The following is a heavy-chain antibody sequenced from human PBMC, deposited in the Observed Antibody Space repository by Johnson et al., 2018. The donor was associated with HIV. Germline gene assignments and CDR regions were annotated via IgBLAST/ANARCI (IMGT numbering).Heavy chain of an antibody. J-gene: IGHJ3*02. CDR1: GFTFSSYA. CDR2: ISYDGSNK. D-gene: IGHD2-8*02. Sequence: QVQLVESGGGVVQPGRSLRLSCAASGFTFSSYAMHWVRQAPGKGLEWVAVISYDGSNKYYADSVKGRFTISRDNSKNTLYLQMNSLRAEDTAVYYCARDNEDIVLGGAFDIWGQGTMVTVSS. CDR3: ARDNEDIVLGGAFDI. V-gene: IGHV3-30-3*01.